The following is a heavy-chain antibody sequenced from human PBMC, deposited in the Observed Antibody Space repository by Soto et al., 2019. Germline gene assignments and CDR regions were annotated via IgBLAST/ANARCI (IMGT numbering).Heavy chain of an antibody. Sequence: PSETLSLTCAVSGYSISSGYYWGWIRQPPGKGLEWIGSIYYSGSTYYNPSLKSRVTMSVDTSRNRSSLKLSSVTAADTAVYYCARDFSSGWYRAYYYYYGMDVWGPGTTVTVSS. CDR3: ARDFSSGWYRAYYYYYGMDV. J-gene: IGHJ6*02. V-gene: IGHV4-38-2*02. CDR1: GYSISSGYY. D-gene: IGHD6-19*01. CDR2: IYYSGST.